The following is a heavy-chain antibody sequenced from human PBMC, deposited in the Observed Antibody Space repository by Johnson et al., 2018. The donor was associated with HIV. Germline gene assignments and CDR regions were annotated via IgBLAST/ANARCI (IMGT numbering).Heavy chain of an antibody. V-gene: IGHV3-66*03. Sequence: VQLVESGGGLIQPGGSLRLSCAASGFTFSNAWMNWVRQAPGTGLEWVSIIYSSDNTYYADSVKGRFTLSRDSSKSTLYLQMNSLRTEDTAVYYCARDSGNDAFDIWGQGTRVTVFS. CDR2: IYSSDNT. CDR3: ARDSGNDAFDI. J-gene: IGHJ3*02. D-gene: IGHD4-23*01. CDR1: GFTFSNAW.